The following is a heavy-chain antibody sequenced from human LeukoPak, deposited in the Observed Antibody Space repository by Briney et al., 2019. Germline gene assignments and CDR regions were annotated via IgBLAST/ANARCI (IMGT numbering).Heavy chain of an antibody. CDR3: ASRYCSSTSCYFDY. CDR2: ISVSGGGT. Sequence: GGSLRLSCAASGFAFSSYAMSWVRQAPGKGLEWVSSISVSGGGTYYADSVKGRFTISRDNSKNTLYLQMNSLSAEDTAVYYCASRYCSSTSCYFDYWGQGTLVTVSS. D-gene: IGHD2-2*01. CDR1: GFAFSSYA. J-gene: IGHJ4*02. V-gene: IGHV3-23*01.